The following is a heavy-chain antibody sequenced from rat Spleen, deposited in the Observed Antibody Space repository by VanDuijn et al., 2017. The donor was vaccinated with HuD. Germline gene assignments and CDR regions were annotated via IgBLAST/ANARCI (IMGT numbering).Heavy chain of an antibody. CDR2: IWGDGTT. V-gene: IGHV2-15*01. J-gene: IGHJ2*01. CDR3: TRSDH. CDR1: GFSLTSYT. Sequence: QVQLKESGPGLVQPSQTLSLTCTVSGFSLTSYTISWVRQPPGKGLEWMGGIWGDGTTNYNSALKSRLSFSRDTSKSQVFLKMNSLETEDTAIYFCTRSDHWGQGVMVTVSS.